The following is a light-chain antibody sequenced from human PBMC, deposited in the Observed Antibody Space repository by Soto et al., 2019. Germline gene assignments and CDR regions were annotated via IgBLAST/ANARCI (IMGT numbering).Light chain of an antibody. V-gene: IGKV3-20*01. CDR2: AAP. J-gene: IGKJ1*01. CDR1: QSVSSSY. CDR3: PQYGSSPTWT. Sequence: EIVLTQSPGTLSLSPGERATLSCRASQSVSSSYFAWYQHKPGQAPRLLIYAAPSRATGIPERFSGSGSGTDFTLTISRLEPEDFAVYYCPQYGSSPTWTFGQGTKVEIK.